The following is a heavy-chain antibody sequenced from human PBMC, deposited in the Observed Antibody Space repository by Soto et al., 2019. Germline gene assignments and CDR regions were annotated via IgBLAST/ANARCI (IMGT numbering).Heavy chain of an antibody. J-gene: IGHJ4*02. CDR1: GGSFSGYY. CDR3: ARGGTNCCYEYYFDY. Sequence: SETLSLTCAVYGGSFSGYYWTWIRQPPGTGLEWIGEINHSGSTNYNPSLKSRVTISVDTSKNQFSLKLTSVTAADTAVYYCARGGTNCCYEYYFDYWGQGTLVTVS. V-gene: IGHV4-34*01. CDR2: INHSGST. D-gene: IGHD2-2*01.